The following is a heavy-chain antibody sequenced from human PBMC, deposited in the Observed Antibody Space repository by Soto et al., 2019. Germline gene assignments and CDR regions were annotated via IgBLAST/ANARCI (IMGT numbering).Heavy chain of an antibody. V-gene: IGHV3-48*02. J-gene: IGHJ6*02. D-gene: IGHD6-6*01. CDR3: ARPEYSSSSYGMDV. CDR1: GFTFSSYS. CDR2: ISSSSSTI. Sequence: EVQLVESGGGLVQPGGSLRLSCAASGFTFSSYSMNWVRQAPGKGLEWVSYISSSSSTIYYADSEKGRFTISKDNAKISLYLQMNSLRDEDTAVYYCARPEYSSSSYGMDVWGQGTTVTVSS.